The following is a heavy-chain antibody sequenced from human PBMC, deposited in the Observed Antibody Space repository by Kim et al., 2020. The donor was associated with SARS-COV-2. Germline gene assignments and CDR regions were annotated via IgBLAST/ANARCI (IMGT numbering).Heavy chain of an antibody. CDR3: ARIWFGEGKNFDY. J-gene: IGHJ4*02. V-gene: IGHV4-34*01. D-gene: IGHD3-10*01. CDR2: INHSGST. Sequence: SETLSLTCAVYGGSFSGYYWSWIRQPPGKGLEWIGEINHSGSTNYNPSLKSRVTISVDTSKNQFSLKLSSVTAADTAVYYCARIWFGEGKNFDYWGQGTLVTVSS. CDR1: GGSFSGYY.